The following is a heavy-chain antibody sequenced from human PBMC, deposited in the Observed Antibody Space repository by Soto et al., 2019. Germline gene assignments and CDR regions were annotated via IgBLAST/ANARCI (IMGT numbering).Heavy chain of an antibody. CDR1: GFTFSSYS. D-gene: IGHD3-22*01. J-gene: IGHJ5*02. CDR3: ARLTSLVTYYYDSSGSTP. V-gene: IGHV3-21*01. Sequence: GGSLRLSCAASGFTFSSYSMNWVRQAPGKGLEWVSSISISSSYIYYADSVKGRFTISRDNAKNSLYLQMNSLRAEDTAVYYCARLTSLVTYYYDSSGSTPWGQGTLVTVSS. CDR2: ISISSSYI.